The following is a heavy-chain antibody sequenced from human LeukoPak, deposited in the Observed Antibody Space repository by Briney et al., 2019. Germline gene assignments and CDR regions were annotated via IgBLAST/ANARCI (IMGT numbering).Heavy chain of an antibody. D-gene: IGHD6-19*01. V-gene: IGHV3-23*01. Sequence: PGGSLRLSCAASGFTVSSNYMSWVRQAPGKGLEWVSAISGSGGSTYYADSVKGRFTISRDNSKNTLYLQMNSLRAEDTAVYYCAKESDSSGWFDYYFDYWGQGTLVTVSS. CDR3: AKESDSSGWFDYYFDY. CDR2: ISGSGGST. J-gene: IGHJ4*02. CDR1: GFTVSSNY.